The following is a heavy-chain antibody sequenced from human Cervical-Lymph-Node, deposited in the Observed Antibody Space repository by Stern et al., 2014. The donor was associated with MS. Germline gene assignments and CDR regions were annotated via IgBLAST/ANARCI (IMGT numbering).Heavy chain of an antibody. J-gene: IGHJ1*01. CDR2: IYYDGSNR. V-gene: IGHV3-33*01. D-gene: IGHD4-23*01. Sequence: VNLVESGGGVVQPGRSLRLSCAASGFTFSSSGMHWVRQAPGKGPEWLAIIYYDGSNRYYADSVKGRFTISRDNSKNTLYLQMNSLRAEDTAVYYCAREGGNTAEYFQHWGQGTLVTVSS. CDR1: GFTFSSSG. CDR3: AREGGNTAEYFQH.